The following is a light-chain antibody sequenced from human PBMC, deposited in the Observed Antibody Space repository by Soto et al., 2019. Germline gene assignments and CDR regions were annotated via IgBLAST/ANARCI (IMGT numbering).Light chain of an antibody. V-gene: IGKV1-39*01. CDR2: AAS. J-gene: IGKJ4*01. Sequence: IQMTQSPSSLSSSLVDRVTITCRASQSISNFLNWVQHKPGNAPKVLISAASTLQSGVPPRFSGSESGTDFTLTISSLQPEDSASYYCQQYYNSVLTFGGGTKVDIK. CDR1: QSISNF. CDR3: QQYYNSVLT.